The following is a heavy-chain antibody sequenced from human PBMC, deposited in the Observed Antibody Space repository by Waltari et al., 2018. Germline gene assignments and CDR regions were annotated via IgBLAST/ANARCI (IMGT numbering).Heavy chain of an antibody. CDR1: GFTFSIYA. J-gene: IGHJ4*02. D-gene: IGHD3-10*01. CDR2: INSNGGRT. Sequence: DVQLVESGGGLVQPGGSLRLSCEASGFTFSIYALHWVRQAPGKGLEYVSAINSNGGRTYYANSVKGRFTVSRDNSKNTLYLQMGSLRAEDIAVYYCARDGSYFYYDYWGLGTLVTVSS. CDR3: ARDGSYFYYDY. V-gene: IGHV3-64*01.